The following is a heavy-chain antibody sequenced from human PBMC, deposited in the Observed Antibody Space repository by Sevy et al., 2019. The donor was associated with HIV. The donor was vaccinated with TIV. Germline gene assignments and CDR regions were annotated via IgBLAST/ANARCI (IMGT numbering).Heavy chain of an antibody. V-gene: IGHV4-39*01. CDR2: MYYSGST. Sequence: SETLSLTCTVSGGSIRDNTYFWGWIRQPPGKGLEWIGSMYYSGSTYYNPSLKGRFTISVDTSNNQFSLKLISVTAADTAVYFCAGRPRNSYTVFGNYYFDYWGQGTLVTVSS. J-gene: IGHJ4*02. CDR1: GGSIRDNTYF. CDR3: AGRPRNSYTVFGNYYFDY. D-gene: IGHD3-3*01.